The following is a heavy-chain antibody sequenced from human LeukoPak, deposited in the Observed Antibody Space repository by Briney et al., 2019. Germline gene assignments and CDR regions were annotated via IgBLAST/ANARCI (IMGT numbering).Heavy chain of an antibody. CDR2: IYPGDSDT. CDR3: ARQNDFRLDY. D-gene: IGHD3-3*01. Sequence: GESLKISCKGSGYTFSSYWIGWVRQVPGKGLEWMGIIYPGDSDTGYSPSLQGQVTISVDTSIGTAYLQWSSLRASDTAIYYCARQNDFRLDYWGQGTLVTVSS. CDR1: GYTFSSYW. J-gene: IGHJ4*02. V-gene: IGHV5-51*01.